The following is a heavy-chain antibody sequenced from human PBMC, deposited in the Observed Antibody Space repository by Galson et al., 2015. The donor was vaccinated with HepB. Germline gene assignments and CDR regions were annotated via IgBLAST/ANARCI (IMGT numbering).Heavy chain of an antibody. CDR2: ISGGGVTT. V-gene: IGHV3-23*01. CDR3: AKDRHCSSTSCYTPIDY. J-gene: IGHJ4*02. CDR1: GFAFSYYA. Sequence: SLRLSCAASGFAFSYYAMTWVRQAPGKGLEWVSGISGGGVTTHYADSVKGRFTISRDNSKNTLYLQMNSLRAEDTAVYYCAKDRHCSSTSCYTPIDYWGQGTLVTVSS. D-gene: IGHD2-2*02.